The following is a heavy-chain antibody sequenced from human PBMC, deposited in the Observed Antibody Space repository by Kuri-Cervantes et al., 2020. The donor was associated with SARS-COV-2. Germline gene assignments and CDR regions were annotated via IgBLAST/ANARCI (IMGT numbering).Heavy chain of an antibody. CDR3: ATRPRFLEWLLSYYFDY. J-gene: IGHJ4*02. V-gene: IGHV1-2*02. D-gene: IGHD3-3*01. CDR1: GYSFTGYY. CDR2: IHPDSGGT. Sequence: ASVKVSCKASGYSFTGYYMHWVRQAPGQGLEWMGWIHPDSGGTNYAQKFQGRVTMTRDTSIDTAYLELSSLRSDDTAVYYCATRPRFLEWLLSYYFDYWGQGTLVTVSS.